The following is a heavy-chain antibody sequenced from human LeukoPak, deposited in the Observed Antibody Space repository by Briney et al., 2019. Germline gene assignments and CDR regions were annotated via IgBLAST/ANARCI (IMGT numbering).Heavy chain of an antibody. CDR2: IYSGVYSGGST. V-gene: IGHV3-66*04. CDR3: ARRGYGDYAPFDY. CDR1: GFTFSSYS. Sequence: PGGSLRLSCAASGFTFSSYSMNWVRQAPGKGLEWVSIIYSGVYSGGSTYYTDSVKGRFTISRDNSKNTLYLQMNSLRAEDTAVYYCARRGYGDYAPFDYWGQGVLVTVSS. J-gene: IGHJ4*02. D-gene: IGHD4-17*01.